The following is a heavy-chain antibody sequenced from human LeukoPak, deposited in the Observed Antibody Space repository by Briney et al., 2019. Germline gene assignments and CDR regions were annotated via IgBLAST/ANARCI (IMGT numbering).Heavy chain of an antibody. Sequence: KPSETLSLTCAVYGGSFSGYYWSWIRQPPGKGLEWIGEINHSGSTNYNPSLKSRVTISVDTSKNQFSLKLSSVTAADTAVYYCARDTAPKHYYDSSGPRLYYGMDVWGQGTTVTVSS. J-gene: IGHJ6*02. CDR1: GGSFSGYY. V-gene: IGHV4-34*01. CDR3: ARDTAPKHYYDSSGPRLYYGMDV. CDR2: INHSGST. D-gene: IGHD3-22*01.